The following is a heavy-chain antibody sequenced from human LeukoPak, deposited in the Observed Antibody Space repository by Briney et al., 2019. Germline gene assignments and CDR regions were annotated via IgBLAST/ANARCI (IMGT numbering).Heavy chain of an antibody. D-gene: IGHD2-15*01. CDR2: ISGSSGAT. J-gene: IGHJ4*02. CDR1: GFTFSSYS. V-gene: IGHV3-23*01. Sequence: GGSLRLSCAASGFTFSSYSMAWVRQAPGKGLEWVSIISGSSGATFYADSVKGRFIISRDNSKNTLYLEMSSLRAEDTAVYYCAKEGDRGFVVADYFDYWGQGTLVTVSS. CDR3: AKEGDRGFVVADYFDY.